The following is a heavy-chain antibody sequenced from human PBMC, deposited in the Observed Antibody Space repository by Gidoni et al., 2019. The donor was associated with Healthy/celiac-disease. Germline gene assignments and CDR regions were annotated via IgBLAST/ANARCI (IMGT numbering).Heavy chain of an antibody. J-gene: IGHJ4*02. Sequence: VQLVVSGRVLVLPGGSLGLSCDPCRLPCSSYSMNWVRQAPGKGLEWVSYISSSSITIYYADSVKGRFTISRDNAKNSLYLQMNILRAEDTAVYYCAREGTVVVPAASDYWGQGTLVTVSS. CDR1: RLPCSSYS. CDR3: AREGTVVVPAASDY. V-gene: IGHV3-48*01. D-gene: IGHD2-2*01. CDR2: ISSSSITI.